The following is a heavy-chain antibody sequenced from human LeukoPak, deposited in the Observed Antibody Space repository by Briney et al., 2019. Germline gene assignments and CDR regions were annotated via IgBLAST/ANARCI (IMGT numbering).Heavy chain of an antibody. CDR3: AREVQGGSFYDILTGHPILYNWFDP. V-gene: IGHV3-21*01. CDR2: ISSSSSYI. Sequence: GGSLRLSCAASGFTFSSYSMNWVRQAPGKGLEWVSSISSSSSYIYYADSVKGRFTISRDNAKNSLYLQVNSLRAEDTAVYYCAREVQGGSFYDILTGHPILYNWFDPWGQGTLVTVSS. D-gene: IGHD3-9*01. J-gene: IGHJ5*02. CDR1: GFTFSSYS.